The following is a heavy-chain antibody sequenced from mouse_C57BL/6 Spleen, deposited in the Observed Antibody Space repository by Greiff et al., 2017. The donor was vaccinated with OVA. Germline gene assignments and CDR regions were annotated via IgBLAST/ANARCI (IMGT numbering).Heavy chain of an antibody. D-gene: IGHD4-1*01. CDR2: IYPGDGDT. V-gene: IGHV1-82*01. CDR1: GYAFSSSW. CDR3: ARGLGPFDY. J-gene: IGHJ2*01. Sequence: QVQLKESGPELVKPGASVKISCKASGYAFSSSWMNWVKQRPGKGLEWIGRIYPGDGDTNYNGKFKGKATLTADKSSSTAYMQLSSLTSEDSAVYFCARGLGPFDYWGQGTTLTVSS.